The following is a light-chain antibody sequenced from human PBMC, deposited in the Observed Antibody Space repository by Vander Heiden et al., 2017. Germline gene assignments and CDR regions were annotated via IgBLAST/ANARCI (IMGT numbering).Light chain of an antibody. Sequence: DIQMTQSPSSLSASVGDRVTITCRASQSISSYLNWYQQKPGKAPKLLIYAASSLQSGVPSRFSGSGSGTDFTLTISRLQPEDFATYYCQQCDGNPFTFGHRTKVDIK. CDR2: AAS. J-gene: IGKJ3*01. CDR1: QSISSY. V-gene: IGKV1-39*01. CDR3: QQCDGNPFT.